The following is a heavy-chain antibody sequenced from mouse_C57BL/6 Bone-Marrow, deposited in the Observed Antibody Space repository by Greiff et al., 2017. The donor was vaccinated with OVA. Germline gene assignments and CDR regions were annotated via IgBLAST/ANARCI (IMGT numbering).Heavy chain of an antibody. V-gene: IGHV1-64*01. J-gene: IGHJ3*01. CDR2: IHPNSGST. Sequence: QVQLQQPGAELVKPGASVKLSCKASGYTFTSYWMHWVKQRPGQGLEWIGMIHPNSGSTNYNEKFKSKATLTVDKSSSKAYMQLSSLTSEDSAVYYCAREGGYYGSSSFAYWGQGTLVTVSA. CDR3: AREGGYYGSSSFAY. CDR1: GYTFTSYW. D-gene: IGHD1-1*01.